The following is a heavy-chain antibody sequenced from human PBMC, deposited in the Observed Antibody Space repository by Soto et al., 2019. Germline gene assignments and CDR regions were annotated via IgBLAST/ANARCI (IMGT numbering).Heavy chain of an antibody. V-gene: IGHV4-30-2*01. CDR2: IYHSGST. CDR3: ARAYGDYVDWFDP. D-gene: IGHD4-17*01. Sequence: SETLSLTCAVSGGSISSGGYSWSCIRQPPGKGLEWIGYIYHSGSTYYNPSLKSRVTISVDRSKNQFSLKLSSVTAADTAVYYCARAYGDYVDWFDPWGQGTLVTVSS. CDR1: GGSISSGGYS. J-gene: IGHJ5*02.